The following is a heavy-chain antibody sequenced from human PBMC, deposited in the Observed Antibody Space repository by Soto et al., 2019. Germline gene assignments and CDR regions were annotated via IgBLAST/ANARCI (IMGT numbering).Heavy chain of an antibody. CDR1: GGSISSYY. CDR3: ARDSEWFGESQGVWNWFDP. V-gene: IGHV4-59*01. Sequence: SETLSLTCTVSGGSISSYYWSWIRQPPGKGLEWIGYIYYSGSTNYNPSLKSRVTISVDTSKNQFSLKLSSVTAADTAVYYCARDSEWFGESQGVWNWFDPWGQGTLVTVSS. J-gene: IGHJ5*02. D-gene: IGHD3-10*01. CDR2: IYYSGST.